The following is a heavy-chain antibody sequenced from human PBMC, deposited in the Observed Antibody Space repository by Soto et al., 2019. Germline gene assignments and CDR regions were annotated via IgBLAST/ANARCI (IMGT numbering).Heavy chain of an antibody. CDR2: VSPNGQGI. Sequence: EVQLLESGGGLVQPGGALRLSCAASGFTLGRYGMSWVRQAPGKGLEWVAAVSPNGQGIYYADSVRGRFTISRDFAKNTVFLHMDSLRAEDTAVYYCAKDRDYPRDYFHYWGQGTLVTVSS. J-gene: IGHJ4*02. CDR3: AKDRDYPRDYFHY. CDR1: GFTLGRYG. D-gene: IGHD3-10*01. V-gene: IGHV3-23*01.